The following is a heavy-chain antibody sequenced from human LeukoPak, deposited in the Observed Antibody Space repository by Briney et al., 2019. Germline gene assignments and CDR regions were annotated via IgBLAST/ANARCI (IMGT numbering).Heavy chain of an antibody. CDR1: GGSVSTSSYC. Sequence: SETLSLTCTVSGGSVSTSSYCWAWIRQPPGKGLEWIGSICYSGSTSYSPSLKSRLTISMDTPKNQFSLNLNSVTAADTAVYYCASATLSSLNWFDPWGQGALVTVSS. CDR2: ICYSGST. V-gene: IGHV4-39*01. J-gene: IGHJ5*02. D-gene: IGHD2-8*01. CDR3: ASATLSSLNWFDP.